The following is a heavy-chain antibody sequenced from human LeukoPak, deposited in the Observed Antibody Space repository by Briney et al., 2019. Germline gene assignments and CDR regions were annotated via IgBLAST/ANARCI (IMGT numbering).Heavy chain of an antibody. D-gene: IGHD4-17*01. CDR1: GFSLSSYW. V-gene: IGHV3-7*05. J-gene: IGHJ4*02. CDR3: ARDFGDYGAQYFVY. CDR2: INQDGSRK. Sequence: SGGSLRLSCAGSGFSLSSYWMSWARQAPGKGLEWVASINQDGSRKFYVDSVKGRFTISRDNAKNSLYLDMNSLRAEDTALYYCARDFGDYGAQYFVYWGEGTLVTVSS.